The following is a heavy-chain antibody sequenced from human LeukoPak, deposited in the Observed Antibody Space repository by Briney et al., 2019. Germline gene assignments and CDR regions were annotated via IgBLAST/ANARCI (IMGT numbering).Heavy chain of an antibody. Sequence: GGSLRLSCAASGFPFRSYAMHWVRQAPGKGLEWVAFIRYDGSYKYYGDSVKGRFTISRDNSKNTLYLQMNSLRAEDTAVYYCAKIPYGDYLLDYYYMDVWGKGTTVTISS. CDR2: IRYDGSYK. D-gene: IGHD4-17*01. J-gene: IGHJ6*03. CDR1: GFPFRSYA. V-gene: IGHV3-30*02. CDR3: AKIPYGDYLLDYYYMDV.